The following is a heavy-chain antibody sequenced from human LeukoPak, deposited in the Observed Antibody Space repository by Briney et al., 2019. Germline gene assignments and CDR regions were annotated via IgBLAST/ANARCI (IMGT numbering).Heavy chain of an antibody. J-gene: IGHJ6*03. CDR1: GSTFSSYS. CDR3: ARSYYYDSSGYYHYYYYYYMDV. D-gene: IGHD3-22*01. CDR2: ISSSSSYI. V-gene: IGHV3-21*01. Sequence: GGSLRLSCAASGSTFSSYSMNWVRQAPGKGLEWVSSISSSSSYIYYADSVKGRFTISRDNAKNSLYLQMNSLRAEDTAVYYCARSYYYDSSGYYHYYYYYYMDVWGKGTTVTVSS.